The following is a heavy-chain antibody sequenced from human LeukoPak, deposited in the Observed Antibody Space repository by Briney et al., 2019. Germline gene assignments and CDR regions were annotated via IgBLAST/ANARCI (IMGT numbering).Heavy chain of an antibody. CDR2: INSDGSAT. Sequence: GGSLRLPCAVSGFNFSTYWIHWVRQAPGKGPVWVSLINSDGSATTYGDSAKGRFTVSRDNDKNTVFLEMNSLKVEDTAVYYCARGTAVTAGIDYWGQGTLVTVSS. V-gene: IGHV3-74*03. J-gene: IGHJ4*02. CDR3: ARGTAVTAGIDY. D-gene: IGHD6-13*01. CDR1: GFNFSTYW.